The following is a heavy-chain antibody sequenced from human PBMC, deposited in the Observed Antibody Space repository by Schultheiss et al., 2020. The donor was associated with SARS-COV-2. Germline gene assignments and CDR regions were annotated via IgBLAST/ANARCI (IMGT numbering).Heavy chain of an antibody. CDR3: ARDYSVFGRYYFDY. J-gene: IGHJ4*02. D-gene: IGHD5/OR15-5a*01. CDR2: TRNKANSYTT. V-gene: IGHV3-72*01. Sequence: GGSLRLSCAASGFTFSDHYMDWVRQAPGKGLEWVGRTRNKANSYTTEYAASVKGRFTISRDDSKNSLYLQMNSLRAEDTAVYYCARDYSVFGRYYFDYWGQGTLVTVSS. CDR1: GFTFSDHY.